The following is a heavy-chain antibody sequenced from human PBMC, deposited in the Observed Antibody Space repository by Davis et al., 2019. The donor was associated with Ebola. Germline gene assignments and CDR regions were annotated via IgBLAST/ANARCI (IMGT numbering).Heavy chain of an antibody. CDR1: GGSISSYY. CDR3: ARELGRSFAFDI. V-gene: IGHV4-4*07. Sequence: PSETLSLTCTVSGGSISSYYWSWVRQPVGEGLECIGRINTSENTNYNPSLKSRVTMSVDTSKNQFSLKLNSVTAADTGVYYCARELGRSFAFDIWGQGTMVTVSS. D-gene: IGHD1-26*01. CDR2: INTSENT. J-gene: IGHJ3*02.